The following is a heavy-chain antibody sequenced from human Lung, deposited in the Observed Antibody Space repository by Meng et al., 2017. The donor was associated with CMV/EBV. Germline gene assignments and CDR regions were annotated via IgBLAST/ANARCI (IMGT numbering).Heavy chain of an antibody. J-gene: IGHJ3*01. D-gene: IGHD3-9*01. V-gene: IGHV4-61*01. Sequence: SXPXSLXCTVSGVSVTYNSYYWSWIRQSPGKGLEWIGYIYVSKNTKYNPSLQSRVTMSVDTTKNQVFLKLSSVTAADTAVYYCARDRAWLGRGSFDFWGQGXVVTVSS. CDR2: IYVSKNT. CDR1: GVSVTYNSYY. CDR3: ARDRAWLGRGSFDF.